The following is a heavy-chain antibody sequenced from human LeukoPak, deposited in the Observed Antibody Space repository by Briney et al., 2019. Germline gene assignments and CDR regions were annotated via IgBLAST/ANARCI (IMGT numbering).Heavy chain of an antibody. V-gene: IGHV4-4*07. D-gene: IGHD4-23*01. Sequence: SETLSLTCTVSGGSISSYYWSWIRQPAGKGLEWIGRIYTSGSTNYNPSLKSRVTMSVDTSKNQFSLKLSSVTAADTAVYYCARVGPGHDYGGITHYYGMDVWGQGITVTVSS. J-gene: IGHJ6*02. CDR2: IYTSGST. CDR3: ARVGPGHDYGGITHYYGMDV. CDR1: GGSISSYY.